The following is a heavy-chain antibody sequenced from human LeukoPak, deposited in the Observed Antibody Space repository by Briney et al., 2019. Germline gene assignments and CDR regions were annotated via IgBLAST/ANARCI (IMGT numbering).Heavy chain of an antibody. V-gene: IGHV1-18*01. CDR3: ARPLLTGYPDY. CDR2: ISAYNGNT. D-gene: IGHD3-9*01. J-gene: IGHJ4*02. Sequence: EASVKVSCKASGYTFTSYGISWVRQAPGQGLEWMGWISAYNGNTNYAQKLQGRVTMTTNTSTSTAYMELRSLRSDDTAVYYCARPLLTGYPDYWGQGTLVTVSS. CDR1: GYTFTSYG.